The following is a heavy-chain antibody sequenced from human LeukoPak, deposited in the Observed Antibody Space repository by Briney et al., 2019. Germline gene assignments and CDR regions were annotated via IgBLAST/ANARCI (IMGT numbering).Heavy chain of an antibody. D-gene: IGHD3-10*01. J-gene: IGHJ4*02. CDR1: GFTFSSYA. CDR2: ISGSGGST. V-gene: IGHV3-23*01. CDR3: AKDILLWFGELFGPDY. Sequence: GGSLRLSCAASGFTFSSYAMRWVRQAPGKGLEWVSAISGSGGSTYYADSVKGRFTISRDNSKNTLYLQMNRLRAEDTAVYYCAKDILLWFGELFGPDYWGQGTLVTVSS.